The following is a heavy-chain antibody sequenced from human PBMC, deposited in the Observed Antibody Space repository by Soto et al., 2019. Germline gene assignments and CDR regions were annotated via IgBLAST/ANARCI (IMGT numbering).Heavy chain of an antibody. CDR1: CGSFSGYY. D-gene: IGHD2-15*01. CDR3: ARTGYYCSGGSCYSLRYYYYGMDV. Sequence: SETLSLTCAVYCGSFSGYYWSWIRQPPGKGLEWIGEINHSGGTNYNPSLKSRVTISVDTSKNQFSLKLSSVTAADTAVYYCARTGYYCSGGSCYSLRYYYYGMDVWGQGTTVTVSS. J-gene: IGHJ6*02. V-gene: IGHV4-34*01. CDR2: INHSGGT.